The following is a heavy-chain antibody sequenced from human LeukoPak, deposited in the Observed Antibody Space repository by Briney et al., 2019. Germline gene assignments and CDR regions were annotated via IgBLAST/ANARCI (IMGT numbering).Heavy chain of an antibody. CDR1: GFTFSSYA. CDR2: ISYDGSNK. J-gene: IGHJ4*02. Sequence: GGSLRLSCAASGFTFSSYAMHWVRQAPGKRLEWVAVISYDGSNKYYADSVKGRFTISRDNSKNTLYLQMNSLRAEDTAVYYCARDSATEGGYFDYWGQGTLVTVSS. V-gene: IGHV3-30-3*01. CDR3: ARDSATEGGYFDY.